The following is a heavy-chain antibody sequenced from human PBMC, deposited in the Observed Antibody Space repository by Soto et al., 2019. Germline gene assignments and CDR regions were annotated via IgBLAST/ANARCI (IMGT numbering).Heavy chain of an antibody. Sequence: ASVKVSCKASGYTLTSYGISWVRQAPGQGLEWMGWISAYNGNTNYAQKLQGRATMTTDTSTSTAYMELRSLRSDDTAVYYCARVGGRRRGFSSTSGYVNWFAPWGQGTLVTVSS. CDR1: GYTLTSYG. CDR2: ISAYNGNT. D-gene: IGHD2-2*01. V-gene: IGHV1-18*01. J-gene: IGHJ5*02. CDR3: ARVGGRRRGFSSTSGYVNWFAP.